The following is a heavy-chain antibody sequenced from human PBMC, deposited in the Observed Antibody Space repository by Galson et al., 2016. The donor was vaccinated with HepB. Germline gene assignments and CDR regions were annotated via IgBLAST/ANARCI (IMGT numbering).Heavy chain of an antibody. CDR1: GXXFRXXX. CDR2: XXYDGSIE. CDR3: AXDCGITVVRKSYGRDV. D-gene: IGHD2-15*01. V-gene: IGHV3-33*01. Sequence: SLRXXCAASGXXFRXXXMHXXXQAXXKGXXXVAXXXYDGSIEXYAXXVKXRXTISRDNSKNTLFLQMNSLRVXXXAVYFCAXDCGITVVRKSYGRDVWGQGXXV. J-gene: IGHJ6*02.